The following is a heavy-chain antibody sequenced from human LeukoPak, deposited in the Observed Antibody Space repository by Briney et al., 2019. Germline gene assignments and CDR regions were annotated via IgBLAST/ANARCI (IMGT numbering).Heavy chain of an antibody. CDR2: IGGGGYTT. Sequence: QPGGSLRLSCVASGLTFGKYGMNWVRQAPGKGLEWVSSIGGGGYTTYYADSVRGRFTISRDNSKNSMYLQMSSLRAEDTAIYYCAEVESSYCRIWGQGTLVTVSS. CDR1: GLTFGKYG. CDR3: AEVESSYCRI. D-gene: IGHD3-10*01. V-gene: IGHV3-23*01. J-gene: IGHJ4*02.